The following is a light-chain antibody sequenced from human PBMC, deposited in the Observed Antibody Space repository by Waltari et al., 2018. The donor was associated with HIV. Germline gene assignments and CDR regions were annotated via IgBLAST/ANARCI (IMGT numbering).Light chain of an antibody. Sequence: QSALTQPPSVSGSPGQSVTTSCPGTNSDVGSYHSFSRYQLPPGTAPKLMIYEVNNRPSGVPDRFSGSKSGNTASLTISGLQAEDEADYYCSSYTSSSTLWMFGGGTKLTVL. V-gene: IGLV2-18*02. CDR1: NSDVGSYHS. J-gene: IGLJ3*02. CDR3: SSYTSSSTLWM. CDR2: EVN.